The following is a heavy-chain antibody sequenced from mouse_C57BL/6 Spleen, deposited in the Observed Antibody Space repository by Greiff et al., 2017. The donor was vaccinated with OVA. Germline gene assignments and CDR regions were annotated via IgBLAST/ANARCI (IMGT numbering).Heavy chain of an antibody. V-gene: IGHV1-82*01. CDR2: IYPGDGDT. D-gene: IGHD3-2*02. CDR1: GYAFSSSW. Sequence: VKLMESGPELVKPGASVKISCKASGYAFSSSWMNWVKQRPGKGLEWIGRIYPGDGDTNYNGKFKGKATLTADKSSSTAYMQLSSLTSEDSAVYFCARRPDSSGYDYWGQGTTLTVSS. J-gene: IGHJ2*01. CDR3: ARRPDSSGYDY.